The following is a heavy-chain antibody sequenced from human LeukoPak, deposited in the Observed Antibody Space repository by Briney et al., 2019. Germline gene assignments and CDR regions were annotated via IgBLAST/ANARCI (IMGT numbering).Heavy chain of an antibody. V-gene: IGHV4-34*01. CDR3: ARGPLRGIVVVPAAMFDP. CDR2: INHSGST. Sequence: SETLSLTCAVYGGSFSGYYWSWIRQPPGKGLEWIGEINHSGSTNYNPSLKSRVTISVDTSKNQFSLKLSSVTAADTAVYYCARGPLRGIVVVPAAMFDPWGQGTLVTVSS. J-gene: IGHJ5*02. CDR1: GGSFSGYY. D-gene: IGHD2-2*01.